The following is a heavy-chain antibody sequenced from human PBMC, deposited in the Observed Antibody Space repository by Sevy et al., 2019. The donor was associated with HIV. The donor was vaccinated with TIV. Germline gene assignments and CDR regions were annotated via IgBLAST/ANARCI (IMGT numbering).Heavy chain of an antibody. CDR3: AKDLTIFGVVYGMDV. V-gene: IGHV3-30*18. D-gene: IGHD3-3*01. CDR1: GFTFSSYG. CDR2: ISYDGSNK. Sequence: GGYLRLSCAASGFTFSSYGMHWVRQAPGKGLEWVAVISYDGSNKYYADSVKGRFTISRDNSKNTLYLQMNSLRAEDTAVYYCAKDLTIFGVVYGMDVWGQGTTVTVSS. J-gene: IGHJ6*02.